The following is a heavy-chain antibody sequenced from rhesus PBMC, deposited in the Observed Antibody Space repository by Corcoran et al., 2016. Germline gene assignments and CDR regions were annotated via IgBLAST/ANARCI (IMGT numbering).Heavy chain of an antibody. D-gene: IGHD1-44*02. V-gene: IGHV4S11*01. CDR3: ARDSVGAGIDY. J-gene: IGHJ4*01. CDR2: IYGRGMST. CDR1: GDSMSNNY. Sequence: QVQLQESGPGLVKPLDTLSLTCAVSGDSMSNNYWTWIRQSPGKALEWIGYIYGRGMSTSYNPSLKSRVTLSVDTSKNQFSLKLTSVTAADTAVYYCARDSVGAGIDYWGQGVLVTVSS.